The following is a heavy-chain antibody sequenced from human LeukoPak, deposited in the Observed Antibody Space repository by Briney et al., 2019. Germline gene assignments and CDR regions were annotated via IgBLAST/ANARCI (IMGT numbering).Heavy chain of an antibody. CDR2: FDPEDGET. J-gene: IGHJ5*02. D-gene: IGHD5-18*01. Sequence: ASVKVSCKVSGYTLTELSMHWVRQAPGKGLEWMGGFDPEDGETIYAQKFQGRVTMTEDTSTDTAYMELSSLRSEDTAVYYCARGIGYSYGFDPWGQGTLVTVSS. CDR3: ARGIGYSYGFDP. CDR1: GYTLTELS. V-gene: IGHV1-24*01.